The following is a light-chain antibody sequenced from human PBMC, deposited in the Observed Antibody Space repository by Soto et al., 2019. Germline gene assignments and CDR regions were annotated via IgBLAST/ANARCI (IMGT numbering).Light chain of an antibody. Sequence: DIQMTQSPSSLSASVGDRVTITCRASRSISNYLNWYQQKSGKAPRLPIYAASSLQPGVPSRFSGTGTGREFTLTITSLQPEDSATYYCQQSYSVPRFGHGTRVDLK. CDR1: RSISNY. CDR3: QQSYSVPR. V-gene: IGKV1-39*01. J-gene: IGKJ1*01. CDR2: AAS.